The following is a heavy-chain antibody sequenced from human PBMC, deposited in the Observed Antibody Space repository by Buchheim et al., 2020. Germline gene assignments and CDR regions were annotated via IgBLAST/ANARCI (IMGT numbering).Heavy chain of an antibody. CDR1: GGSFSGYY. Sequence: QVQLQQWGAGLLKPSETLSLTCAVYGGSFSGYYWSWIRQPPGKGLEWIGEINHSGSTNYNPSLKSRVTISVDTSQNQFSLKLSSVTAADTAVYYCARHKYSSVRYYYYGMDVWGQGTT. CDR3: ARHKYSSVRYYYYGMDV. J-gene: IGHJ6*02. D-gene: IGHD6-19*01. CDR2: INHSGST. V-gene: IGHV4-34*01.